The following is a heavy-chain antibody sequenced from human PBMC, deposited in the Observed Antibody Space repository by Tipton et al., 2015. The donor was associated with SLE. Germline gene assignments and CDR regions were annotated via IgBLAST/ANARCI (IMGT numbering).Heavy chain of an antibody. J-gene: IGHJ4*02. CDR1: GGSFSGYY. V-gene: IGHV4-34*01. Sequence: TLSLTCAVYGGSFSGYYWSWIRQPPGKGLEWIGEINDSGSTNYNPSLKSRVTISVDTSKNQFSLKLSSVTAADTAVYYCARAANDYGDYGGLGGDYYFDYWGQGTLVTVSS. CDR2: INDSGST. D-gene: IGHD4-17*01. CDR3: ARAANDYGDYGGLGGDYYFDY.